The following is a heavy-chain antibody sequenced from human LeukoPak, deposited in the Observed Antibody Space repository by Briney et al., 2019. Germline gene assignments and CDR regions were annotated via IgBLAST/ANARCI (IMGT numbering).Heavy chain of an antibody. D-gene: IGHD1-26*01. CDR3: ARDGELGSPADAFDI. CDR2: ISYDGSNK. J-gene: IGHJ3*02. CDR1: GFTFSSYG. V-gene: IGHV3-30*03. Sequence: GGSLRLSCAASGFTFSSYGMHWVRQAPGKGLEWVAVISYDGSNKYYADSVKGRFTISRDNSKNTLYLQMNSLRAEDTAVYYCARDGELGSPADAFDIWGQGTMVTVSS.